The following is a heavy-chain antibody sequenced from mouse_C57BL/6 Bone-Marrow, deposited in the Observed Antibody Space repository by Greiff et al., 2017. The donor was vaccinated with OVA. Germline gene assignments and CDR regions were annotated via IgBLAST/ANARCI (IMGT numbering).Heavy chain of an antibody. J-gene: IGHJ2*01. Sequence: EVQLQQSGTVLARPGASVKMSCTTSGYTFTSYWMHWVKQRPGQGLEWIGAIYPGNGDTSYNQKFKGKAKLTAVTSASTAYMELSSLTNEDSAVYYSTRKPYGNHDYWGQGTTLTVSS. V-gene: IGHV1-5*01. CDR2: IYPGNGDT. D-gene: IGHD2-1*01. CDR3: TRKPYGNHDY. CDR1: GYTFTSYW.